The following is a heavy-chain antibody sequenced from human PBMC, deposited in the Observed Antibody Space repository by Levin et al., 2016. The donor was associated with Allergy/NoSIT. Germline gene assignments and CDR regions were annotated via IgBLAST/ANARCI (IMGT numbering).Heavy chain of an antibody. J-gene: IGHJ4*02. CDR2: INPNTGGT. Sequence: ASVKVSCKASGYTFIGYYVHWMRQAPAQGLEWMGWINPNTGGTNYAQKFQGRVTMTRDTSISTAYMDLNRLTSDDTAVYYCARDDYYAFDSWGQGTLVTVSS. V-gene: IGHV1-2*02. CDR1: GYTFIGYY. D-gene: IGHD2-21*02. CDR3: ARDDYYAFDS.